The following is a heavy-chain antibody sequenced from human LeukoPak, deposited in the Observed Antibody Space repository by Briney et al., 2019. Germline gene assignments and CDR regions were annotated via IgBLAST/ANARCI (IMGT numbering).Heavy chain of an antibody. CDR2: MNWKGGRT. CDR1: GFTFDDNG. D-gene: IGHD6-19*01. J-gene: IGHJ3*02. CDR3: AREMYSSGCLNAFDI. Sequence: GGSLRLSCAASGFTFDDNGMIWVRQAPRKGLDWVAGMNWKGGRTGYVDSKNGRFTISTDNAKNSLYLQMNSLRAEDTALYYCAREMYSSGCLNAFDIWGQGTMVTVSS. V-gene: IGHV3-20*04.